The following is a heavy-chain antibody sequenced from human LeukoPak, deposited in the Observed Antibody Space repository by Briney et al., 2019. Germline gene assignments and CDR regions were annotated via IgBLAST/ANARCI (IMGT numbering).Heavy chain of an antibody. J-gene: IGHJ3*02. CDR1: GGSFSGYY. D-gene: IGHD6-19*01. Sequence: SETLSLTCAVYGGSFSGYYWSWIRQPPGKGLEWIGYIYYSGSTNYNPSLKSRVTISVDTSKNQFSLKLSSVTAADTAVYYCAREAHSSGWTTGAFDIWGQGTMVTVSS. V-gene: IGHV4-59*01. CDR2: IYYSGST. CDR3: AREAHSSGWTTGAFDI.